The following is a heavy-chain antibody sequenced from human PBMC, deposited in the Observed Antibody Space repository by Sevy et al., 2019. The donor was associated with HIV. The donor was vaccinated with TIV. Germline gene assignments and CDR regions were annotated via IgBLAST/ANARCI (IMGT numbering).Heavy chain of an antibody. D-gene: IGHD2-15*01. J-gene: IGHJ6*02. V-gene: IGHV3-23*01. CDR2: ISGSAGST. CDR1: GFTFSTYT. CDR3: AKGDRTFYGLDV. Sequence: GGSLRLSCAASGFTFSTYTMSWLRQAPGKGLEWVSSISGSAGSTYYADLVQGRFTISRDKSKNTLYLQMNSLRAEDTAVYYCAKGDRTFYGLDVWGQGTTVTVSS.